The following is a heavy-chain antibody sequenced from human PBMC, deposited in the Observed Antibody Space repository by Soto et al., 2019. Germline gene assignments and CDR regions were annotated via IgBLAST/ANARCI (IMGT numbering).Heavy chain of an antibody. Sequence: GESLKISCKGSGYSFTSYWIGWVRQMPGKGLEWMGIIYPGDSDTRYSPSFQGQVTISADKSISTAYLQWSSLKASDTAMYYCARLNGSGSYYHFNCFAPSGQGTLVTVSS. J-gene: IGHJ5*02. CDR2: IYPGDSDT. V-gene: IGHV5-51*01. CDR1: GYSFTSYW. D-gene: IGHD3-10*01. CDR3: ARLNGSGSYYHFNCFAP.